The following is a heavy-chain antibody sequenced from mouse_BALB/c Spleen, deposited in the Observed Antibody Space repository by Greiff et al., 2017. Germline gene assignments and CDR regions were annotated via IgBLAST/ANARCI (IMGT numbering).Heavy chain of an antibody. V-gene: IGHV5-17*02. J-gene: IGHJ4*01. D-gene: IGHD6-1*01. CDR2: ISSGSSTI. Sequence: EVHLVESGGGLVQPGGSRKLSCAASGFTFSSFGMHWVRQAPEKGLEWVAYISSGSSTIYYADTVKGRFTISRDNPKNTLFLQMTSLRSEDTAMYYCARSPLAYYYAMDYWGQGTSVTVSS. CDR1: GFTFSSFG. CDR3: ARSPLAYYYAMDY.